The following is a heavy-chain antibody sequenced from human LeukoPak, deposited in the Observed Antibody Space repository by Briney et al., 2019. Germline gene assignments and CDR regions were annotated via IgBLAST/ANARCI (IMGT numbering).Heavy chain of an antibody. J-gene: IGHJ6*02. D-gene: IGHD3-10*01. CDR1: GSTFTFYY. Sequence: GASVTVSFTASGSTFTFYYMHWVRQAPGQGLEWMGWINPNSGGTNYAQKFQGRVTMTRDTSISTAYMELSRLRSDDTAVYYCARTLLWFGEADGYGMDVWGQGTTVTVSS. CDR2: INPNSGGT. V-gene: IGHV1-2*02. CDR3: ARTLLWFGEADGYGMDV.